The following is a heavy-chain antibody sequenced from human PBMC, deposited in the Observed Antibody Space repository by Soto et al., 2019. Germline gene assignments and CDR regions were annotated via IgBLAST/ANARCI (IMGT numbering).Heavy chain of an antibody. Sequence: QLQLQESGPGLVKSSETLSLTCTVSGGSISKSNYFWGWIRQAPGKGLEWIASILYSGTTSYNSSLKRRVAISVDTSKNPFSLELNSVTAADTAVYYCARLGWGNGDSDYWGQGTLVTVSS. CDR1: GGSISKSNYF. CDR3: ARLGWGNGDSDY. J-gene: IGHJ4*02. CDR2: ILYSGTT. D-gene: IGHD2-21*01. V-gene: IGHV4-39*01.